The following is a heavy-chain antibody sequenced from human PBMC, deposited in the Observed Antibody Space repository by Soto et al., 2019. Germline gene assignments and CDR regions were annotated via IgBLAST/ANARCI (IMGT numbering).Heavy chain of an antibody. D-gene: IGHD3-10*01. CDR3: ARRYGLGFDY. CDR1: GGSISSRGSMSGLSFY. CDR2: ISYSDGS. V-gene: IGHV4-39*01. Sequence: PSETLSLTCTVSGGSISSRGSMSGLSFYGGWMRQPPGKGLEWIASISYSDGSFYNSSLKSRLTISVDTSKNQFSLSLRSVTAADTAVYYCARRYGLGFDYWGQGTLVTVSS. J-gene: IGHJ4*02.